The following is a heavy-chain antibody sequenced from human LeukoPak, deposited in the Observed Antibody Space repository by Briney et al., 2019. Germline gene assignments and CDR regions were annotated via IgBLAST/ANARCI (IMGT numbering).Heavy chain of an antibody. CDR3: ARDRFTSSGWYGDYMDV. CDR1: GFTFSSYS. Sequence: PGGSLRLSCAASGFTFSSYSMNWVRQAPGKGLEWVSSISSSSSYIYYADSLKGRFSISRDNAKNSLYLQMNRLRAEDTAVYYCARDRFTSSGWYGDYMDVWGKGTTVTVSS. D-gene: IGHD6-19*01. V-gene: IGHV3-21*01. J-gene: IGHJ6*03. CDR2: ISSSSSYI.